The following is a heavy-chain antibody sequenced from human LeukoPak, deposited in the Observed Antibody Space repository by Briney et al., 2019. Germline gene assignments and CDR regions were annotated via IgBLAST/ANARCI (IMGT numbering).Heavy chain of an antibody. J-gene: IGHJ4*02. Sequence: GGSLRLSCAATGFTFSSDSMNWVRQAPGKGLEWVSSISSSSNYIFYADSVKGRFTISRDNAKNSLYLQMNSLTVEDTAVYYCARGGVSIAVTGTGGFDYWGQGTLVTVSS. CDR1: GFTFSSDS. V-gene: IGHV3-21*01. CDR2: ISSSSNYI. D-gene: IGHD6-19*01. CDR3: ARGGVSIAVTGTGGFDY.